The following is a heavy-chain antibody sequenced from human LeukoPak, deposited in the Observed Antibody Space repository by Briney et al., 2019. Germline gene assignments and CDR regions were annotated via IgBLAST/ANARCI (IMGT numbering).Heavy chain of an antibody. Sequence: GGSMRLSCVASGFDVNDNFMLWIRQAPGQGLEWISIIYASGGAFHSESVKGRFSAFRDTSKNTIFLQMNNLRAADTAMYYRVRRHDYWGQGTLVTVSS. J-gene: IGHJ4*02. CDR1: GFDVNDNF. CDR2: IYASGGA. V-gene: IGHV3-53*01. CDR3: VRRHDY.